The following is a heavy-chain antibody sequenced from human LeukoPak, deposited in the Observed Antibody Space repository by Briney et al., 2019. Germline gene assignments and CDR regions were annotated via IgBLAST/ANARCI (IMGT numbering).Heavy chain of an antibody. D-gene: IGHD6-13*01. Sequence: PGESLKISCKASGYDFSVNWIGWVRQMPGKGLEWMGVIHCGGSDTRYSPSFQGQVTISVDKSINTAYLQWSSLKASDTAIYYCARHGGSNSWPFQHWGQGTLVTVSS. CDR2: IHCGGSDT. CDR1: GYDFSVNW. V-gene: IGHV5-51*01. J-gene: IGHJ1*01. CDR3: ARHGGSNSWPFQH.